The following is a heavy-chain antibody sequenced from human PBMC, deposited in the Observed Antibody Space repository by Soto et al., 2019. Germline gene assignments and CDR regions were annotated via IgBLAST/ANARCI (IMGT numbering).Heavy chain of an antibody. CDR1: GYPFPRHY. CDR3: AVGGNYLSMDV. V-gene: IGHV1-46*01. J-gene: IGHJ6*02. Sequence: VPLVQFGAGVKKAGASGEVPFKASGYPFPRHYMHRGRLAPGQGLEWMGIINPDGGGTSYAQQFQGRVIMTRDTSTSTVYMEMSSLRSEDTAVYYCAVGGNYLSMDVWGQGTTVTVSS. CDR2: INPDGGGT. D-gene: IGHD4-4*01.